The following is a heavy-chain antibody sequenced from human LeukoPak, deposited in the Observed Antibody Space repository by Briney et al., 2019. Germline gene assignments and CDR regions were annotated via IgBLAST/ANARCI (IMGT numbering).Heavy chain of an antibody. CDR3: ARLPHNYYDSSGAYFDY. CDR1: GGPISSGGYY. CDR2: IYYSGST. Sequence: SQTLSLTCAVSGGPISSGGYYWGWIRQPPGKGLEWIGSIYYSGSTYYNPSLKSRVTISVDTSKNQFSLKLSSVTAADTAVYYCARLPHNYYDSSGAYFDYWGQGTLVTVSS. D-gene: IGHD3-22*01. J-gene: IGHJ4*02. V-gene: IGHV4-39*01.